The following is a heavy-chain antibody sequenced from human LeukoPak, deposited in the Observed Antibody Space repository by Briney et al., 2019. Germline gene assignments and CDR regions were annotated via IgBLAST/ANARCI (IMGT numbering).Heavy chain of an antibody. CDR2: ISGSEGIT. D-gene: IGHD6-13*01. CDR1: GFTFSIYA. Sequence: GGSLRLSCAASGFTFSIYAMSCVRQAPGKGLECVASISGSEGITYYADSVKGRFTISRDNSKNTLYLQMNSLRAEDTAVYYCAKRGYSSSWGDYWGQGTLVTVSS. CDR3: AKRGYSSSWGDY. J-gene: IGHJ4*02. V-gene: IGHV3-23*01.